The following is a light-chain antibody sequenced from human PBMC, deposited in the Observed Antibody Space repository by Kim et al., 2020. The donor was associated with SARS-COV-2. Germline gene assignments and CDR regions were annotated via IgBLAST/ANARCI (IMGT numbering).Light chain of an antibody. CDR2: RNN. J-gene: IGLJ3*02. CDR1: NANVGRQG. V-gene: IGLV10-54*01. CDR3: SAWDISLNAVV. Sequence: QTATHTCTGNNANVGRQGAAWLQQHQGHPPKVLSDRNNNRRSGISERFSASRSGNTASLIITGLQSEDEADYYCSAWDISLNAVVFGGGTQLTVL.